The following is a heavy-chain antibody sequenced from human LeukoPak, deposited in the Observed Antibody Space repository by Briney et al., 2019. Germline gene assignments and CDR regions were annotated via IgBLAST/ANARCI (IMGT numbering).Heavy chain of an antibody. Sequence: PSETLSLTCTLSGGSITSYYWSWIRQPPGKGLEWIGYIYYSGSTNYNPSLKSRVTISVDTCKNQLSLKLSSVTAADTAVYYCARYPGEILTGYYQYFDYWGQGALVTVSS. J-gene: IGHJ4*02. V-gene: IGHV4-59*01. D-gene: IGHD3-9*01. CDR3: ARYPGEILTGYYQYFDY. CDR2: IYYSGST. CDR1: GGSITSYY.